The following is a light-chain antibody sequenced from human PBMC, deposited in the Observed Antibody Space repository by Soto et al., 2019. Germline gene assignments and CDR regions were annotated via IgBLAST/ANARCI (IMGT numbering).Light chain of an antibody. CDR1: QSVSSN. J-gene: IGKJ1*01. Sequence: EIVLTQSPATLSLSPGERATLSCRASQSVSSNLAWYQQRPGQAPRLLIYDASNRATGIPARFSGSGSGTDFTLTISSLEPEDFAVYYCHQRSGSPRTFGQGTKVEMK. V-gene: IGKV3-11*01. CDR3: HQRSGSPRT. CDR2: DAS.